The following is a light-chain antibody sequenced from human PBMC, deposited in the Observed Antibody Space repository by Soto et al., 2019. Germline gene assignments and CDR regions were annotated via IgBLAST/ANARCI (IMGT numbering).Light chain of an antibody. V-gene: IGLV2-14*01. CDR2: EDD. Sequence: QCALTQPASVSASPGQSITISCTGSSSDINSYKFVSWYQVLPGKAPQLIIYEDDYRPPEISSRFSASKSGNTASLTISGVQLEDDSHYFCCSYTKANTWVFGGGTKVTVL. CDR3: CSYTKANTWV. CDR1: SSDINSYKF. J-gene: IGLJ3*02.